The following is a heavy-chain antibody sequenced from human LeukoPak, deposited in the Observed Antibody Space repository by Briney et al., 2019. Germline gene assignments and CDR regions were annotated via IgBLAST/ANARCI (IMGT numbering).Heavy chain of an antibody. Sequence: PGGSLRLSCAASGFTFSSYSMNWVRQAPGKGLEWVSYISSSSTIYYADSVKGRFTISRDNAKNSLYLQMNSLRAEDTAVYYCARLRYSYEFYFDYWGQGTLVTVSS. V-gene: IGHV3-48*04. CDR2: ISSSSTI. CDR1: GFTFSSYS. J-gene: IGHJ4*02. D-gene: IGHD5-18*01. CDR3: ARLRYSYEFYFDY.